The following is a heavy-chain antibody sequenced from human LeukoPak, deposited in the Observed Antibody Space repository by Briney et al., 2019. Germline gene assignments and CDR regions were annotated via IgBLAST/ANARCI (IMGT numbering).Heavy chain of an antibody. J-gene: IGHJ5*02. Sequence: GGSLRLSCAASGFTFDDYAMHWVRRAPGKGLEWVSGISWNSGSIGYADSVKGRFTISRDNAKNSLYLQMNSLRAEDTAVYYCAKGMVRGVIIPGWFDPWGQGTLVTVSS. CDR2: ISWNSGSI. D-gene: IGHD3-10*01. V-gene: IGHV3-9*01. CDR3: AKGMVRGVIIPGWFDP. CDR1: GFTFDDYA.